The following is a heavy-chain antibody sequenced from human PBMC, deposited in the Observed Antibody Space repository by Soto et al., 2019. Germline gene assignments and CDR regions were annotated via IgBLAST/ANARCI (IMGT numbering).Heavy chain of an antibody. CDR2: INPSGGST. Sequence: ASVKVSCKAIGYSFTSHYMNWVRQAPGQGLEWMGIINPSGGSTSYAQKFQGRVTMTRDTSTSTVYMELSSLRSEDTAVYYCARGHSSGYYSHWFDPWGQGTLVTVSS. CDR3: ARGHSSGYYSHWFDP. J-gene: IGHJ5*02. CDR1: GYSFTSHY. V-gene: IGHV1-46*01. D-gene: IGHD3-22*01.